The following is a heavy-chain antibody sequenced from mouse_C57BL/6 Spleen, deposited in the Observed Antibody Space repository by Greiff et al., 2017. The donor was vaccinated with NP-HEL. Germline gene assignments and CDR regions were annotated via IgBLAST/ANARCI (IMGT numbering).Heavy chain of an antibody. V-gene: IGHV10-3*01. CDR1: GFTFNTYA. J-gene: IGHJ4*01. CDR3: VRGGHDGSLMDY. Sequence: EVQRVESGGGLVQPKGSLKLSCAASGFTFNTYAMHWVRQASGKGLEWVARIRSKSSNYATYYADSVKDRFTISRDDSQSMLYLQMNNLKTEDTAMYYCVRGGHDGSLMDYWGQGTSVTVSS. CDR2: IRSKSSNYAT. D-gene: IGHD2-3*01.